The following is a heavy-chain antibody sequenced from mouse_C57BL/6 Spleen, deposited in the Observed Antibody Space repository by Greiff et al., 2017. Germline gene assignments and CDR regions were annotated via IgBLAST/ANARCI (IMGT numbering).Heavy chain of an antibody. CDR2: INPSNGGT. Sequence: QVQLQQPGTELVKPGASVKLSCKASGYTFTSYWMHWVKQRPGQGLEWIGNINPSNGGTNYNEKFKSKATLTVDKSSSTAYMQLSSLTSEDSAVYYCAREKAIYYGNWYFDVWGTGTTVTVAS. J-gene: IGHJ1*03. V-gene: IGHV1-53*01. CDR3: AREKAIYYGNWYFDV. CDR1: GYTFTSYW. D-gene: IGHD2-1*01.